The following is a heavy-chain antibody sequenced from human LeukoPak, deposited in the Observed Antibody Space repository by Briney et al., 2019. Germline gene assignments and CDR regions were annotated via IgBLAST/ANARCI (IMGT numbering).Heavy chain of an antibody. D-gene: IGHD1-7*01. V-gene: IGHV2-5*02. CDR2: IYWDDDN. Sequence: SGPTLVQPSQTLTLTCTFSGFSLSSNGVGVGWIRQPPGKALDWLALIYWDDDNRYTPSLKSRLTITNATSKNQVVLTMTNMDPVDTGTYYCAHRRPLDWNYAHDAFDIWGQGTTVTVSS. CDR3: AHRRPLDWNYAHDAFDI. CDR1: GFSLSSNGVG. J-gene: IGHJ3*02.